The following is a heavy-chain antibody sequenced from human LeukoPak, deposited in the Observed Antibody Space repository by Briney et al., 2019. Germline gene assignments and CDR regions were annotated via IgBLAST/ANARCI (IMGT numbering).Heavy chain of an antibody. CDR2: ISGSGAST. Sequence: GGSLRLSCLTSGFTLSTNAMSWVRQAPGKGLEWISGISGSGASTYYADSVKGRFTISRDDSRNTLYLQMNSLRGDDTAVYYCAKTDSSPYSPSDYWGQGTLVTVSS. V-gene: IGHV3-23*01. CDR3: AKTDSSPYSPSDY. CDR1: GFTLSTNA. J-gene: IGHJ4*02. D-gene: IGHD6-6*01.